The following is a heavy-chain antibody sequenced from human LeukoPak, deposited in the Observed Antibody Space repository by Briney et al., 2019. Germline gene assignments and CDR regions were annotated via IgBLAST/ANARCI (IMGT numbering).Heavy chain of an antibody. CDR1: GFTFSSYS. D-gene: IGHD2-2*01. CDR2: ISSSSSYI. V-gene: IGHV3-21*01. Sequence: GGSLRLSCAASGFTFSSYSMNWVRQAPGKGLEWVSSISSSSSYIYYADSVKGRFTISRDNAKNSLYLQMNSLRAEDTAVYYCAREDRSSTSCYLAAFDIWGQGTMVTVSS. CDR3: AREDRSSTSCYLAAFDI. J-gene: IGHJ3*02.